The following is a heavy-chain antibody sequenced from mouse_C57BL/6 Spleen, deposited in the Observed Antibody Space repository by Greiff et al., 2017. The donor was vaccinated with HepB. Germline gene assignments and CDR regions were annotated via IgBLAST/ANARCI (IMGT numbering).Heavy chain of an antibody. D-gene: IGHD2-3*01. Sequence: VQLKESGPGMVKPSQSLSLTCTVTGYSITSGYDWHWIRHFPGNKLEWMGYISYSGSTNYNPSLKSRISITHDTSKNHFFLKLNSVTTEDTATYYCARGGGYYPYYFDYWGQGTTLTVSS. CDR1: GYSITSGYD. CDR2: ISYSGST. CDR3: ARGGGYYPYYFDY. J-gene: IGHJ2*01. V-gene: IGHV3-1*01.